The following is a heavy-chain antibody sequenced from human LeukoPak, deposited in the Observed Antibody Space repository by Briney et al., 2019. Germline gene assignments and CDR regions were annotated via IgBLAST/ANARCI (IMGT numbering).Heavy chain of an antibody. CDR2: IYHSGST. Sequence: PSETLSLTCAVSGGSISSSNWWSWVRQPPGKGLEWIGEIYHSGSTNYNPSLKSRVTISVDKSKNQFSLKLSSVTAADTAVYYCARARPHYYYYMDVWGKGTTVTVSS. J-gene: IGHJ6*03. D-gene: IGHD6-6*01. CDR1: GGSISSSNW. V-gene: IGHV4-4*02. CDR3: ARARPHYYYYMDV.